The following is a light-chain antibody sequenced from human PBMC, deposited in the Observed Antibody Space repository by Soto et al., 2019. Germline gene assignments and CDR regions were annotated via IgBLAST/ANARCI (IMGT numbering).Light chain of an antibody. CDR1: QSVGSN. V-gene: IGKV3-15*01. J-gene: IGKJ1*01. Sequence: EVLMTQSPATLSVSPGERATLSCRASQSVGSNVAWYQQKPGQTPRLLIYGAFTRATGSPARFSGSASGTEFTLTISSLQSEDFAVYYCHQYDYWPPWTFGQGTKVEIK. CDR2: GAF. CDR3: HQYDYWPPWT.